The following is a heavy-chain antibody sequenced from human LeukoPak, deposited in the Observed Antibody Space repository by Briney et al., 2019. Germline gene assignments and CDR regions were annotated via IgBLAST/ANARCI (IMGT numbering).Heavy chain of an antibody. Sequence: GGSLRLSCAASGFTFSSYAMHWVRQAPGKGLEWVAVISYDGSNKYYADSVKGRFTISRDNSKDTLYLQLNSLRAEDTAVYYCARQHCSGGDCYFFDWGQGTLVTVSS. V-gene: IGHV3-30-3*01. CDR1: GFTFSSYA. CDR3: ARQHCSGGDCYFFD. D-gene: IGHD2-15*01. CDR2: ISYDGSNK. J-gene: IGHJ4*02.